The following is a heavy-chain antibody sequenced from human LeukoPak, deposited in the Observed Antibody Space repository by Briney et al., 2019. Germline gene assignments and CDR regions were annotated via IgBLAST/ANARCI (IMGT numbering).Heavy chain of an antibody. CDR2: IWYDGSNK. CDR3: ARQGEDWLQLAYCFDY. CDR1: GFTFSSYG. D-gene: IGHD5-12*01. J-gene: IGHJ4*02. V-gene: IGHV3-33*01. Sequence: GGSLRLSCAASGFTFSSYGMHWVRQAPGKGLEGVAVIWYDGSNKYYADSVKGRFTISRDNSKNTLYLQMNSLRAEDTAVYYCARQGEDWLQLAYCFDYWGQGTLVTVSS.